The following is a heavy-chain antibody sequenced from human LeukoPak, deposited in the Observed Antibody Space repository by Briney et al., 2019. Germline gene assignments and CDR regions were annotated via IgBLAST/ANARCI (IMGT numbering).Heavy chain of an antibody. V-gene: IGHV3-21*01. Sequence: GGSLRLSCAASGFTFSSYSMNWVRQAPGKGLEWVSSISSSSSYIYYADSVKGRFTISRDNAKNSLYLQMNSLRAEDTAVYYCARDSGYSSGWYVTSFDYWGQGTLVTVSS. J-gene: IGHJ4*02. D-gene: IGHD6-19*01. CDR3: ARDSGYSSGWYVTSFDY. CDR2: ISSSSSYI. CDR1: GFTFSSYS.